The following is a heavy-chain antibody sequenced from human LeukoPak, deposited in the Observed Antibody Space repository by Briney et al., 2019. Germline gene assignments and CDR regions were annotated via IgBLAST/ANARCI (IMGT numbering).Heavy chain of an antibody. V-gene: IGHV1-2*02. CDR1: GYTFTGYY. CDR3: ARGGSGWYQSFDY. D-gene: IGHD6-19*01. CDR2: INPNSGGT. J-gene: IGHJ4*02. Sequence: ASVKVSCKASGYTFTGYYMHWVRRAPGQGLEWMGWINPNSGGTNYAQKFQGRVTMTRDTSISTAYMELSRLRSDDTAVYYCARGGSGWYQSFDYWGQGTLVTVSS.